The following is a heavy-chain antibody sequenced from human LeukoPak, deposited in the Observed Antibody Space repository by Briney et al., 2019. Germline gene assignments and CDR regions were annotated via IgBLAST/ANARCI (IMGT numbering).Heavy chain of an antibody. V-gene: IGHV4-39*01. Sequence: SETLSLTCTVSGGSISSSSYYWGWIRQPPGKGLEWIGSIYYSGSTYYNPSLKSRATISVDTSKNQFSLKLSSVTAADTAVYYCARLGLRFLEWLSRGVYWGQGTLVTVSS. D-gene: IGHD3-3*01. J-gene: IGHJ4*02. CDR3: ARLGLRFLEWLSRGVY. CDR2: IYYSGST. CDR1: GGSISSSSYY.